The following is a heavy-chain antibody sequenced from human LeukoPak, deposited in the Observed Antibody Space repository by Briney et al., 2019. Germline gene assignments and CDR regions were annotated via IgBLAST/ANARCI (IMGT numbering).Heavy chain of an antibody. CDR2: IYYSGST. V-gene: IGHV4-59*01. D-gene: IGHD6-19*01. J-gene: IGHJ3*02. CDR1: GGSISSYY. CDR3: ARGGADSSGWSDALDI. Sequence: PSETLSLTCTVSGGSISSYYWSWIRQPPGKGLEWIAYIYYSGSTNYNPSLKSRVTISVDTSKNQFSLKLSSVTAADTAVYYCARGGADSSGWSDALDIWGQGTMVTVSS.